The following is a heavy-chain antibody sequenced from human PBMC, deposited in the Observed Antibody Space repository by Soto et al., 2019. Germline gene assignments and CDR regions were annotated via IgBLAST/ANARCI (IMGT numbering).Heavy chain of an antibody. V-gene: IGHV3-74*01. CDR1: GFTFSSYW. CDR2: INRDGSST. D-gene: IGHD6-13*01. CDR3: AREIATTGEYYFDY. Sequence: GGSLRLSCAASGFTFSSYWMHWVRQAPGEGLVWVSRINRDGSSTNYADSVKGRVTISRDTAKNTLYLQMNSLRAEDTAVYYCAREIATTGEYYFDYWGQGTLVTVSS. J-gene: IGHJ4*02.